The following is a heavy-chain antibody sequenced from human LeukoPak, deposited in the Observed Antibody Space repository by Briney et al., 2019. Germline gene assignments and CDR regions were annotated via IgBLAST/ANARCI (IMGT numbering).Heavy chain of an antibody. V-gene: IGHV3-15*01. Sequence: GGPLRLSCAASGFTFSNAWMTWVRQAPGKGLEWVGRIKSKTDGGTTDYAAPVKGRFTISRDDSKNTLYLQMNSLKTEDTAVYYCTAEYTELLWFAYWGQGTLVTVSS. CDR1: GFTFSNAW. D-gene: IGHD3-10*01. CDR2: IKSKTDGGTT. CDR3: TAEYTELLWFAY. J-gene: IGHJ4*02.